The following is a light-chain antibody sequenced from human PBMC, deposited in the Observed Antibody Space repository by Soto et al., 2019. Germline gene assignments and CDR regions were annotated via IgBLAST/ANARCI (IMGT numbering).Light chain of an antibody. Sequence: IVMTQSPGTLSVSPGERVTLSCRASQSVSSNLAWYQQRPGQAPRLLIYSVSSRDTDIPARFSGGGSGTEFTLTINSLQTEDFGVYYCQQYNHWPLTFGGGTKVDIK. CDR1: QSVSSN. V-gene: IGKV3-15*01. CDR3: QQYNHWPLT. CDR2: SVS. J-gene: IGKJ4*01.